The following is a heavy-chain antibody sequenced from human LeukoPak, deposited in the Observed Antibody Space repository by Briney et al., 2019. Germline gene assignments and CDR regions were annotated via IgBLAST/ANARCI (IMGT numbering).Heavy chain of an antibody. CDR2: IYYTGST. V-gene: IGHV4-39*07. J-gene: IGHJ4*02. CDR3: ARDDSSGYGFFDY. Sequence: SETLSLTCTVSGASISSSHYYWGWIRQPPGKGLEWIGNIYYTGSTFYNPSLKSRVTISVDTSKNQFSLKLSSVTAADTAVYYCARDDSSGYGFFDYWGQGTLVTVSS. CDR1: GASISSSHYY. D-gene: IGHD3-22*01.